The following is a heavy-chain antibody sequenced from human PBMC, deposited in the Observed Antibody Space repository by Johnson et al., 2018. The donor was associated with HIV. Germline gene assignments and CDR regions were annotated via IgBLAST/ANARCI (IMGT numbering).Heavy chain of an antibody. V-gene: IGHV3-33*01. CDR2: IWYDGSNK. Sequence: QVQLVESGGGVVQPGGSLRLSCAASGFTFSSYGMHWVRQAPGKGLEWVAVIWYDGSNKYYVDSLKGRFTISRDNVKKSLFLQMNGLRADDTAVYYCARDRVYSGSYYSGAFDVWGQGAMVTVSS. D-gene: IGHD1-26*01. J-gene: IGHJ3*01. CDR3: ARDRVYSGSYYSGAFDV. CDR1: GFTFSSYG.